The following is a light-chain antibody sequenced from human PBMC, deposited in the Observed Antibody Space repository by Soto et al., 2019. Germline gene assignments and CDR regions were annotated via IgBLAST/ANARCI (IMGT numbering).Light chain of an antibody. CDR2: DVS. V-gene: IGLV2-14*03. CDR1: SSDVGGYNY. CDR3: SSYTSTNNVV. Sequence: QSVLTQPASVSGSPGQSITISCTGTSSDVGGYNYVAWYQQHPGKAPKVMIYDVSNRPSGVSNRFSGSKSGNTASLTISGLQAEDEADYHCSSYTSTNNVVFGGGTKLTVL. J-gene: IGLJ2*01.